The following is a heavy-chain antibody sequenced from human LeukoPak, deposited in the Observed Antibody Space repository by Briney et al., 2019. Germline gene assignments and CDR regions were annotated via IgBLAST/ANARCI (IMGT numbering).Heavy chain of an antibody. D-gene: IGHD2-15*01. CDR2: ISSCGSTI. J-gene: IGHJ4*02. CDR3: AKAQTYCSGGSCYYFDY. Sequence: GGSLRLSCAASGFTFSDYYMSWIRQAPGKGLEWVSYISSCGSTIYYADSVKGRFTISRDNAKNSLYLQMNSLRAEDTAVYYCAKAQTYCSGGSCYYFDYWGQGTLVTVSS. CDR1: GFTFSDYY. V-gene: IGHV3-11*01.